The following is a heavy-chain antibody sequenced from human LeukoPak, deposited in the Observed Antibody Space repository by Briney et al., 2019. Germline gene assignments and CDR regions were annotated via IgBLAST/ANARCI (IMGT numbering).Heavy chain of an antibody. V-gene: IGHV3-21*01. J-gene: IGHJ4*02. Sequence: PGGSLRLSCAASGFTFSSYSMNWVRQAPGKGLEWVSSISSSSSYIYYADSVKGRFTISRDNAKNSLYLQMNSLRAEDTAVYYCARDPAEATQTYYYDSSGYYYFDYWGQGTLVTVSP. D-gene: IGHD3-22*01. CDR1: GFTFSSYS. CDR2: ISSSSSYI. CDR3: ARDPAEATQTYYYDSSGYYYFDY.